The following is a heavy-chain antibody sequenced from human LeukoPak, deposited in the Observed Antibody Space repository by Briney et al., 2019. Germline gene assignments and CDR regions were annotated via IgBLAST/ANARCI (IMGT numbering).Heavy chain of an antibody. Sequence: GSLRLSCAASGFTFSNYWMHWVRQAPGKGLEWVSRINERATIISYADSVKGRFTISRENARNTLYLQMNSLTAEDTAVYYCVRDLILVWTPGDDFDHWGQGTLVTVSS. CDR2: INERATII. D-gene: IGHD3-16*01. V-gene: IGHV3-74*01. CDR3: VRDLILVWTPGDDFDH. J-gene: IGHJ4*02. CDR1: GFTFSNYW.